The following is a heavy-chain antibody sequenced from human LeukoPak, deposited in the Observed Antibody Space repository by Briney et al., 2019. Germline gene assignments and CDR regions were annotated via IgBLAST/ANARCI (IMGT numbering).Heavy chain of an antibody. D-gene: IGHD5-18*01. CDR1: GGSISSSSYY. Sequence: SETLSLTCTVSGGSISSSSYYWGWIRQPPGKGLEWIGSIYYSGSTYYNPSLKSRVTISVDTSENQFSLKLSSVTAADTAVYYCASPSGYSYGYVVRTFDYWGQGTLVTVSS. V-gene: IGHV4-39*01. CDR3: ASPSGYSYGYVVRTFDY. CDR2: IYYSGST. J-gene: IGHJ4*02.